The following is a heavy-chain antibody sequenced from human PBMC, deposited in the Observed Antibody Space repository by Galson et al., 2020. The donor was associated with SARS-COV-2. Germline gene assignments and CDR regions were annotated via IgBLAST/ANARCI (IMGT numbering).Heavy chain of an antibody. CDR2: IDWDDDK. Sequence: SGPTLVKPTQTLTLTCTFSGFSLSTSGMCVSWIRQPPGKALEWLALIDWDDDKYYSTSLKTRLTISKDTSKNQVVLTMTNMDPVDTATYYCARIHYDILTGYYSPFDYWGKGTLVTVSS. V-gene: IGHV2-70*01. J-gene: IGHJ4*02. D-gene: IGHD3-9*01. CDR3: ARIHYDILTGYYSPFDY. CDR1: GFSLSTSGMC.